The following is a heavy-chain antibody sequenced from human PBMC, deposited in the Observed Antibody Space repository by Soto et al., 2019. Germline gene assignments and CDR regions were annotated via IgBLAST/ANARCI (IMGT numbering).Heavy chain of an antibody. D-gene: IGHD1-26*01. CDR1: GGALSSGRYY. J-gene: IGHJ4*02. Sequence: XTRSLPGTVSGGALSSGRYYWCWIRHPPGKGLEWMGYIYYSGSTNYNPSIKSRVTISVDTSKNQLYLKLSSVTDADTAVYYCARVSRNSGSYLEHNFDYRGQGPLGT. CDR3: ARVSRNSGSYLEHNFDY. CDR2: IYYSGST. V-gene: IGHV4-61*01.